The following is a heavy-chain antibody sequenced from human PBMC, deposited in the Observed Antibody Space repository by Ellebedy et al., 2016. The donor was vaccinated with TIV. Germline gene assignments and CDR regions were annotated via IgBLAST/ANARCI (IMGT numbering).Heavy chain of an antibody. D-gene: IGHD3-22*01. CDR3: ARWVANYYDNSGPVRAFDH. CDR2: IYYSGST. J-gene: IGHJ4*02. Sequence: SETLSLTCTVSGGSISSSSYYWGWIRQPPGKGPEWIGSIYYSGSTSYNPSLESRVTISVDTSKNQFSLKLYSVTAADTAVYYCARWVANYYDNSGPVRAFDHWGQGTLVTVSS. V-gene: IGHV4-39*01. CDR1: GGSISSSSYY.